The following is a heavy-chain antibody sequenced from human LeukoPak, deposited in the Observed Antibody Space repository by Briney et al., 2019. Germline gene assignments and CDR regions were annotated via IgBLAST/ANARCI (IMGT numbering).Heavy chain of an antibody. J-gene: IGHJ4*02. D-gene: IGHD6-6*01. V-gene: IGHV3-30-3*01. CDR2: ISYDGSNK. Sequence: PGGSLRLSCAASGFTFSSYAMNWVRQAPGKGLEWVAVISYDGSNKYYADSVKGRFTISRDNSKNTLYLQMNSLEAEGTAVYYCARDRYSSSPCDYWGQGTLVTVSS. CDR3: ARDRYSSSPCDY. CDR1: GFTFSSYA.